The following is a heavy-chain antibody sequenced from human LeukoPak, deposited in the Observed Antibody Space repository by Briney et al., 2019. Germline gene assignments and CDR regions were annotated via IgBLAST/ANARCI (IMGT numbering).Heavy chain of an antibody. CDR1: GGSISSYY. D-gene: IGHD6-19*01. CDR3: ARASCSSGWYYFDY. J-gene: IGHJ4*02. Sequence: SETLSLTCTVSGGSISSYYWSWIRQPPGKGLEWIGYIYYSGSTNYNPSLKSRVTISVDTSKNQFSLKLSSVTAADTAVYYCARASCSSGWYYFDYWGQGTLVTVSS. V-gene: IGHV4-59*08. CDR2: IYYSGST.